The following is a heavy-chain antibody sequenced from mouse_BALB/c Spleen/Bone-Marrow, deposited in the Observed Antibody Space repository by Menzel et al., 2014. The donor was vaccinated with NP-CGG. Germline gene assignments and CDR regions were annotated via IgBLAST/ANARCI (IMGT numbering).Heavy chain of an antibody. Sequence: QVQLQQSGAELARPGASAKLSCKASGYTFTSYWINWVKQRPGQGLGWIGNIYPSDSYTNYNQKFKDKATLTVDKSSSTAYMQLSSPTSEDSAVYYCTRDDGSFAYWGQGALVTVSA. D-gene: IGHD2-3*01. CDR3: TRDDGSFAY. CDR2: IYPSDSYT. CDR1: GYTFTSYW. J-gene: IGHJ3*01. V-gene: IGHV1-69*02.